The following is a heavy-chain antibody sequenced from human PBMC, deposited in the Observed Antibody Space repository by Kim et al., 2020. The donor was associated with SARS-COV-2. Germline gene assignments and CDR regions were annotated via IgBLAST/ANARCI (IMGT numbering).Heavy chain of an antibody. CDR1: GGSISSYY. D-gene: IGHD5-18*01. CDR2: IYYSGST. V-gene: IGHV4-59*01. Sequence: SETLSLTCTVSGGSISSYYWSWIRQPPGKGLEWIGYIYYSGSTNYNPSLKSRVTISVDTSKNQFSLKLSSVTAADTAVYYCARAGRGGYSYGPLSGMDVWGQGTTVTVSS. CDR3: ARAGRGGYSYGPLSGMDV. J-gene: IGHJ6*02.